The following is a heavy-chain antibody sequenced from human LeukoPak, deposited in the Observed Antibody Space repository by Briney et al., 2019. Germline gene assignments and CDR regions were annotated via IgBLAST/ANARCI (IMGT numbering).Heavy chain of an antibody. CDR1: GGSISSYY. CDR2: IYYSGST. J-gene: IGHJ3*02. Sequence: SETLSLTCTVPGGSISSYYWSWIRQPPGKGLEWIGYIYYSGSTNYNPSLKSRVTISVDTSKNQFSLKLSSVTAADTAVYYCAGSPWYISSPSRMGAVDIWGQGTMVTVSS. V-gene: IGHV4-59*01. D-gene: IGHD6-13*01. CDR3: AGSPWYISSPSRMGAVDI.